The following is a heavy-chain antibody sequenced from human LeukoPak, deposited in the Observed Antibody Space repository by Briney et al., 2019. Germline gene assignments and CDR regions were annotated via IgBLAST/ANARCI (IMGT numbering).Heavy chain of an antibody. CDR1: GGSISSYY. V-gene: IGHV4-59*01. Sequence: KSSETLSLTCTVSGGSISSYYWSWIRQPPGKGLEWIGYIYYSGSTNYNPSLMSRVTISVDTSKNQFSLKLSSVTAADTAVYYCARETLSNDFWSGYTTNYYYYYMDVWGKGTTVTVSS. D-gene: IGHD3-3*01. J-gene: IGHJ6*03. CDR2: IYYSGST. CDR3: ARETLSNDFWSGYTTNYYYYYMDV.